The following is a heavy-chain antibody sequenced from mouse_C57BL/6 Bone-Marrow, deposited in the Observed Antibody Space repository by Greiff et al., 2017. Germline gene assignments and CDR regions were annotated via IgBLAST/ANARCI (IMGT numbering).Heavy chain of an antibody. CDR1: GYTFTSYW. D-gene: IGHD1-1*01. J-gene: IGHJ4*01. CDR3: ANPTRDY. Sequence: QVQLKQPGAELVRPGTSVKLSCKASGYTFTSYWMHWVKQRPGQGLEWIGVIDPSDSYTNYNQKFKGKATLTVDTSSSTAYMQLSSLTSEDSAVYYCANPTRDYWGQGTSVTVSS. CDR2: IDPSDSYT. V-gene: IGHV1-59*01.